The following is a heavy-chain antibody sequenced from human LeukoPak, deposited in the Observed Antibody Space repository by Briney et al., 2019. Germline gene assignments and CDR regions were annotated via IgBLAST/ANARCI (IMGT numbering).Heavy chain of an antibody. D-gene: IGHD2-21*01. J-gene: IGHJ3*02. CDR2: INPNSGGT. V-gene: IGHV1-2*06. CDR1: GYTFTGYY. Sequence: ASVKVSCKASGYTFTGYYMHWVRQAPGQGLEWMGRINPNSGGTNYAQKVQGRVTTTRDASISTDYMELSRLRSDDTAVYYCARRAVDSTLGRRAFDIWGQGTMVTVSS. CDR3: ARRAVDSTLGRRAFDI.